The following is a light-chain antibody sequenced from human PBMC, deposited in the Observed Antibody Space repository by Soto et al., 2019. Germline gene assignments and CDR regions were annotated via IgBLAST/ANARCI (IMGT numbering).Light chain of an antibody. J-gene: IGKJ1*01. CDR2: KAS. CDR3: QQYNSWT. V-gene: IGKV1-5*03. Sequence: DIQLTQSPSFLSASVGDRVTIICRASQSVSTWLAWYQQKPGKAPKLLIYKASSLESGVPSRFSGSGSGTEFTLTISSLQPDDFATYYCQQYNSWTFGQGTKVDIK. CDR1: QSVSTW.